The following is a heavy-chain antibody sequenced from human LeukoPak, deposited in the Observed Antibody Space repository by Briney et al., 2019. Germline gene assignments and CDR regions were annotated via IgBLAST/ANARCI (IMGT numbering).Heavy chain of an antibody. CDR1: GFTYSNAW. CDR3: TTGGYSYGYVGPGSSDY. J-gene: IGHJ4*02. V-gene: IGHV3-15*01. Sequence: GGSLRLFCAASGFTYSNAWMSCVRQAPGKGLEWVGRIQSKTEGCTTDYAAPVKGRFTISRDDSNNTLYLQMNSLKTEYTAVYYCTTGGYSYGYVGPGSSDYWGQGTLVTVSS. CDR2: IQSKTEGCTT. D-gene: IGHD5-18*01.